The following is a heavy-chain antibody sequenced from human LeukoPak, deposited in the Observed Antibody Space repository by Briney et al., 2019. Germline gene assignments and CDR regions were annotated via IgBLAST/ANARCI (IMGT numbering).Heavy chain of an antibody. V-gene: IGHV3-74*01. D-gene: IGHD1-26*01. Sequence: GGSLRLSCAASGLTFTNYWMHWVRQAPGERLVWVSRINSDGSVTRYADSVKGRVTISRDNAKNTVFLQMTSLRTEDTAVYYCARDRGALDYWGQGNLVTVSS. CDR3: ARDRGALDY. CDR1: GLTFTNYW. J-gene: IGHJ4*02. CDR2: INSDGSVT.